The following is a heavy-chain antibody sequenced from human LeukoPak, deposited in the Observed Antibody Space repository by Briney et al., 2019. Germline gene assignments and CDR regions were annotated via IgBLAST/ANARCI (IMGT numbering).Heavy chain of an antibody. Sequence: GGSLRLSCAASGFTFSSYAMSWVRQAPGKGLEWVSAISGSGGGTYYADSVKCRFTISRDNSKNTLYLQMDGLRAEDTAVYYCAKGRRVFDYWGQGTLVTVSS. D-gene: IGHD5-24*01. CDR2: ISGSGGGT. V-gene: IGHV3-23*01. CDR1: GFTFSSYA. CDR3: AKGRRVFDY. J-gene: IGHJ4*02.